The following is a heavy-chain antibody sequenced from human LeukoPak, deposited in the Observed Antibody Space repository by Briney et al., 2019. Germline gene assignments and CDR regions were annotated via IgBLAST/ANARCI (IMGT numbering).Heavy chain of an antibody. J-gene: IGHJ4*02. CDR3: ARGRPGLASAGIYDF. CDR1: GYTFTSSD. CDR2: MNPNTDKT. D-gene: IGHD6-13*01. V-gene: IGHV1-8*01. Sequence: ASVKVSCKASGYTFTSSDINWVRQATGQGLESMGWMNPNTDKTGFARNFQGRVTMTKNISISTAYMEVTSLTYEDTAIYYCARGRPGLASAGIYDFWGQGTLITVSS.